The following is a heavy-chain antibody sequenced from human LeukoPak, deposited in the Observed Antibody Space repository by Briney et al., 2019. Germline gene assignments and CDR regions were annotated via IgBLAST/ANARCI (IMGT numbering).Heavy chain of an antibody. Sequence: ASVKVSCKASGYTFTSYYMHWVRQAPGQGLEWMGWINPNSGGTNYAQKFQGRVTMTRDTSISTAYMELSRLRSDDTAVYYCARAGIAALLLFDYWGQGTLVTVSS. CDR3: ARAGIAALLLFDY. J-gene: IGHJ4*02. V-gene: IGHV1-2*02. CDR2: INPNSGGT. CDR1: GYTFTSYY. D-gene: IGHD6-13*01.